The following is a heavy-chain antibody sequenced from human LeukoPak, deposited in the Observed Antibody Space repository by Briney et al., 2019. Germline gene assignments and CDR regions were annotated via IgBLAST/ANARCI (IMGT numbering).Heavy chain of an antibody. CDR2: IYYSGST. Sequence: SETLSLTCTVSGGSIRSSSYYWGWIRQPPGKGLEWIGTIYYSGSTYYNPSLKSRVTVSVDTSKNQFPLKLSSVTAADTAVYYCAGCSGASCYYITSPLYFDYWGQGTLVTVSS. D-gene: IGHD2-15*01. CDR1: GGSIRSSSYY. J-gene: IGHJ4*02. V-gene: IGHV4-39*06. CDR3: AGCSGASCYYITSPLYFDY.